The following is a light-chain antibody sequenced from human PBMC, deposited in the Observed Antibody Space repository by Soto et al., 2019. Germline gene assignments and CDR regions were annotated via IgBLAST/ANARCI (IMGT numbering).Light chain of an antibody. CDR1: QSINRH. Sequence: EIVLTQSPATLSLSPCERATLSFRASQSINRHLAWYRQKPGQAPRLLIYDASNRATGIPARFSGSGSGTDFTLTISSLEPEDFGVYYCQQRSNWPPVTFGGGTKVDIK. CDR2: DAS. J-gene: IGKJ4*01. CDR3: QQRSNWPPVT. V-gene: IGKV3-11*01.